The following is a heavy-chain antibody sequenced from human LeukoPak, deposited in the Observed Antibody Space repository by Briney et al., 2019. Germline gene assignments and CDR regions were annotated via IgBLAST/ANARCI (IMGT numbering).Heavy chain of an antibody. CDR2: ISSSGSTI. CDR3: ARAFRIAPVDY. CDR1: GFTFSSYE. V-gene: IGHV3-48*03. D-gene: IGHD6-13*01. Sequence: PGGSLRLSCAASGFTFSSYEMNWVRQAPGKGLEWVSYISSSGSTIYYADSVKGRFTISRDNSKNTLYLQMNSLRAEDTAVYYCARAFRIAPVDYWGQGTLVTVSS. J-gene: IGHJ4*02.